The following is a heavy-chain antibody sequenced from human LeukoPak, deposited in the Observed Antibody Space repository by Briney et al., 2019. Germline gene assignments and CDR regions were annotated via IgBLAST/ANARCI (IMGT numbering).Heavy chain of an antibody. CDR1: GGSISSGDYY. D-gene: IGHD6-19*01. J-gene: IGHJ4*02. CDR3: ARLRWDSSGFPPYFDY. V-gene: IGHV4-30-4*08. Sequence: SETLSLTCTVSGGSISSGDYYWSWIRQPPGKGLEWIGYIYYSGSTYYNPSLKSRVTISVDTSKKQFSLKLSSVTAADTAVYYCARLRWDSSGFPPYFDYWGQGTLVTVSS. CDR2: IYYSGST.